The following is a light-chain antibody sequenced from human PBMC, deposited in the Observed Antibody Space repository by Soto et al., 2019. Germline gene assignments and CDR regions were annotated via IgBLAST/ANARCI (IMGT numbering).Light chain of an antibody. V-gene: IGLV4-69*01. CDR2: LNSDGSH. Sequence: QLVPTQSPSASASLGASVKLTCTLSRGHSSYAIAWHQQQPEKGPRYLMKLNSDGSHSKGDGIPDRFSGSSSGAERYLTISSLQSEDEADYYCQTWGTGIHVVFGGGTQLTVL. J-gene: IGLJ2*01. CDR3: QTWGTGIHVV. CDR1: RGHSSYA.